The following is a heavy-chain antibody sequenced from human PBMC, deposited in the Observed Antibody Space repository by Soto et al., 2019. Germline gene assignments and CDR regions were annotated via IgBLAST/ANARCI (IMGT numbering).Heavy chain of an antibody. CDR1: GFSFEEYA. D-gene: IGHD6-19*01. CDR3: AKDNLRSGLGNWFDP. V-gene: IGHV3-9*01. J-gene: IGHJ5*02. CDR2: ISWNSGTT. Sequence: EMRLVESGGALAKPGGSLRLSCEASGFSFEEYAMNWVRQGPGKGLEWVARISWNSGTTHYADSVKGRFAISRDNGKNLVYLEMNGPRIEDTALYYCAKDNLRSGLGNWFDPWGQGTWVSVSS.